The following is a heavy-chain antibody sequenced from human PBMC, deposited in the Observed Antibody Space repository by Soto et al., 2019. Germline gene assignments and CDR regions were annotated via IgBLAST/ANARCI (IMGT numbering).Heavy chain of an antibody. CDR2: MNPSTGIT. CDR1: GYTFTSYD. V-gene: IGHV1-8*01. Sequence: QVQLVQSGAEVKKPGASVKVSCKASGYTFTSYDIIWVRQATGQGLEWMGWMNPSTGITDSAEKFQGRLTMTRNTSISTVYMELSSLGFEDTAVYYCARGRIIVAGGFDPWGQGTLLTVSS. CDR3: ARGRIIVAGGFDP. D-gene: IGHD6-19*01. J-gene: IGHJ5*02.